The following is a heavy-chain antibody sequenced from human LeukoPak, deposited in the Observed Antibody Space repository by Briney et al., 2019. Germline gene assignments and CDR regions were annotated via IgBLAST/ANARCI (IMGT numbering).Heavy chain of an antibody. Sequence: GSLRLSCAASGFTFSAYNMNWIRQPPGKGLEWIGEINHRGTTNYNPSLKSRVTISVDMSKNQFSLKVTSVTAADTAVFYCARRLGDYEPFDYWGQGTLVTVSS. J-gene: IGHJ4*02. V-gene: IGHV4-34*01. CDR1: GFTFSAYN. CDR3: ARRLGDYEPFDY. D-gene: IGHD4-17*01. CDR2: INHRGTT.